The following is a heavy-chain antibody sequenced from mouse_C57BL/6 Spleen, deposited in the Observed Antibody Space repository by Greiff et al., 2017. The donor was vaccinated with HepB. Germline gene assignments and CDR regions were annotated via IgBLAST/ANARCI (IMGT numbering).Heavy chain of an antibody. D-gene: IGHD2-4*01. CDR3: VLYYDYDVNYAMDY. Sequence: EVHLVESGGGLVQPKGSLKLSCAASGFSFNTYAMNWVRQAPGKGLEWVARIRSKSNNYATYYADSVKDRFTISRDDSESMLYLQMNNLKTEDTAMYYCVLYYDYDVNYAMDYWGQGTSVTVSS. V-gene: IGHV10-1*01. CDR2: IRSKSNNYAT. J-gene: IGHJ4*01. CDR1: GFSFNTYA.